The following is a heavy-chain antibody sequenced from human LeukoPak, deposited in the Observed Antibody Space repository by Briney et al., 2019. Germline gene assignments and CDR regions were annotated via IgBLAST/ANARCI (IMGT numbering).Heavy chain of an antibody. CDR3: ARDQTPNRGTYYDFWSGPANWFDP. D-gene: IGHD3-3*01. Sequence: ASVKVSCKASGYTFTSYGISWVRQAPGQGLEWMGWISAYNGNTSYAQKLQGRVTMTTDTSTSTAYMELRSLRSDDTAVYYCARDQTPNRGTYYDFWSGPANWFDPWGQGTLVTVSS. CDR1: GYTFTSYG. CDR2: ISAYNGNT. V-gene: IGHV1-18*01. J-gene: IGHJ5*02.